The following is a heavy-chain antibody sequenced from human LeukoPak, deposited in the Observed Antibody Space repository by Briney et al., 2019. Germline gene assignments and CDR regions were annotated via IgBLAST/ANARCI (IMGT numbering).Heavy chain of an antibody. V-gene: IGHV1-2*02. CDR1: GYIFTAYY. Sequence: GASVKVSCKASGYIFTAYYIHWVRQVPGQGLEWMGWINPNSYDTDFAQKFQGRVTMTRDTSIITAYMELSGLQSDDTAVYYCARGAFYTDSWGQGTLVTVTS. CDR3: ARGAFYTDS. CDR2: INPNSYDT. J-gene: IGHJ4*02.